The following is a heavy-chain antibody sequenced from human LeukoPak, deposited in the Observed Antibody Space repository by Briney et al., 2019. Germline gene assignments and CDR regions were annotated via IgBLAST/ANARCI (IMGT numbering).Heavy chain of an antibody. Sequence: PSETLSLTCTVSGGSISSGGYYWSWIRQHPGKGLEWIGYIYYSGSTYYTPSLRGRVTISVDTSKNQLSLNLSSVTAADTAVYYCARGYSLDYWGQGTLVTVSS. CDR3: ARGYSLDY. CDR1: GGSISSGGYY. V-gene: IGHV4-30-4*08. J-gene: IGHJ4*02. D-gene: IGHD5-18*01. CDR2: IYYSGST.